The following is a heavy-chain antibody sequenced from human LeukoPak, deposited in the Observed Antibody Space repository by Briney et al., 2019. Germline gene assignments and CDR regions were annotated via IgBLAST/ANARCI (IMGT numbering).Heavy chain of an antibody. CDR2: ISNDGSRK. CDR3: ARDRARNYFDY. J-gene: IGHJ4*02. D-gene: IGHD6-6*01. Sequence: PGGSLRLSCAPSGFTFSRHGMHWVRQAPGKGLEWVAIISNDGSRKYYAHSVEGRFTISRDNSKNTLYLQMDSLRAEDTAVYYCARDRARNYFDYWGQGTLVTVSS. V-gene: IGHV3-30*03. CDR1: GFTFSRHG.